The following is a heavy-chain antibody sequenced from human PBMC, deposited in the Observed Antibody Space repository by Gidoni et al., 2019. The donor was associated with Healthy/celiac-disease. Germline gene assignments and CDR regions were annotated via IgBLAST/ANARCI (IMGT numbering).Heavy chain of an antibody. D-gene: IGHD2-21*01. V-gene: IGHV3-15*01. CDR1: GFTFSNAW. CDR2: IKSKTDGGTT. Sequence: EVQLVESGGGLVKPGGSLRLSCAASGFTFSNAWMVWVRQAPGKGLEWVGRIKSKTDGGTTDYAAPVKGRFTISRDDSKNTLYLQMNSLKTEDTAVYYCTETYCGGDCYSAHLDYWGQGTLVTVSS. CDR3: TETYCGGDCYSAHLDY. J-gene: IGHJ4*02.